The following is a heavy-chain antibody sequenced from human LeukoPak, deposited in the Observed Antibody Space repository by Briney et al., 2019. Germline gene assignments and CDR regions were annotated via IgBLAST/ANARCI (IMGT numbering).Heavy chain of an antibody. CDR3: ARAGQQLELDY. CDR2: INSDGSST. D-gene: IGHD6-13*01. CDR1: GFTFSSYW. Sequence: GGSPRLSCAASGFTFSSYWMHWVRQAPGKGLVWVSRINSDGSSTSYADSVKGRFTISRDNAKNTLYLQMNSLRAEDTAVYYCARAGQQLELDYWGQGTLVTVSS. J-gene: IGHJ4*02. V-gene: IGHV3-74*01.